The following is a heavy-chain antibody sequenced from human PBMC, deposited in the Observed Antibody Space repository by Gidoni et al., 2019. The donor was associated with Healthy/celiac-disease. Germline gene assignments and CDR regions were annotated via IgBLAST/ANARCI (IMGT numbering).Heavy chain of an antibody. CDR3: AGNGYGGGPYYYGMDV. D-gene: IGHD5-12*01. J-gene: IGHJ6*02. Sequence: QVQLQESGPGLVKPSGTLSLTCAVSGGSISSRNWWSWVRQPPGKGLEWIGEIYRSGSTNYNPSLKSRVTISVDKSKNQFSRKLSSVTAADTAVYYCAGNGYGGGPYYYGMDVWGQGTTVTVSS. CDR1: GGSISSRNW. CDR2: IYRSGST. V-gene: IGHV4-4*02.